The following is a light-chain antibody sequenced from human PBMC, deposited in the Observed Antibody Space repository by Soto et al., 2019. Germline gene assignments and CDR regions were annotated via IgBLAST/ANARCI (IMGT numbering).Light chain of an antibody. J-gene: IGLJ1*01. CDR1: SSDVGGYNY. CDR3: SSYTNAIALAGYV. Sequence: QSALTQPASVSGSPGQSITLSCTGTSSDVGGYNYVAWYQQHPGKAPKLMIYDVSNRPSGVSNRFSGSKSGNTASLTISGLQAEDEADYYCSSYTNAIALAGYVFGTGTKVTVL. V-gene: IGLV2-14*01. CDR2: DVS.